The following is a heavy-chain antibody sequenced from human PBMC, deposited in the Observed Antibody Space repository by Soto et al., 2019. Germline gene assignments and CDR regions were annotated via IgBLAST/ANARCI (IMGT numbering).Heavy chain of an antibody. Sequence: PSETLSLTCTVSGGSISSSSYYWGWIRQPPGKGLEWIGSIYYSGSTYYNPSLKSRVTISVDTSKNQFSLKLSSVTAADTAVYYCARPGSHYDFWSGYSNYYYGMDVWGQGTTVTVSS. CDR2: IYYSGST. CDR1: GGSISSSSYY. D-gene: IGHD3-3*01. CDR3: ARPGSHYDFWSGYSNYYYGMDV. V-gene: IGHV4-39*01. J-gene: IGHJ6*02.